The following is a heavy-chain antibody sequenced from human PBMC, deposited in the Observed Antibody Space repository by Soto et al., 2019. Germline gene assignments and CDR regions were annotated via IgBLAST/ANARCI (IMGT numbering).Heavy chain of an antibody. J-gene: IGHJ4*02. CDR2: ISSSSSYI. CDR1: GFTFSSYS. D-gene: IGHD1-26*01. V-gene: IGHV3-21*01. CDR3: ARAGGSYFFDY. Sequence: GGSLRLSCAASGFTFSSYSMNWVRQAPGKGLEWVSSISSSSSYIYYADSVKGRFTISRDNAKNSLYLQMNSLRAEDTAVYYCARAGGSYFFDYWGQGTLVTVSS.